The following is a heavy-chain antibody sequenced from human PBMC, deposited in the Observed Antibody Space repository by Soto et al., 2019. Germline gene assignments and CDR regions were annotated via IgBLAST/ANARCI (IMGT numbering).Heavy chain of an antibody. D-gene: IGHD4-17*01. V-gene: IGHV3-33*01. Sequence: GGSLRLSCAASGFTFSSYGMHWVRQAPGKGLEWVAVIWYDGSNKYYAESVKGRFTISRDNSKNTLYLQMNSLRAEDTAVYYCARATFDYGDVRGRDEYFQHWGQGTLVTVSS. CDR3: ARATFDYGDVRGRDEYFQH. J-gene: IGHJ1*01. CDR1: GFTFSSYG. CDR2: IWYDGSNK.